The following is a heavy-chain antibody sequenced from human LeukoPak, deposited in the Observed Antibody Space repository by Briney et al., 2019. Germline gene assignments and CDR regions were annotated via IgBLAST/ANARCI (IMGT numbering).Heavy chain of an antibody. Sequence: GSLRLSCAASGFTFSSYAMSWVRQAPGKGLEWVAVISYDGSNKYYADSVKGRFTISRDNSKNTLYLQMSSLRAEDTAVYYCARGGAVAGTLDYWGQGTLVTVSS. CDR2: ISYDGSNK. CDR3: ARGGAVAGTLDY. D-gene: IGHD6-19*01. V-gene: IGHV3-30*04. CDR1: GFTFSSYA. J-gene: IGHJ4*02.